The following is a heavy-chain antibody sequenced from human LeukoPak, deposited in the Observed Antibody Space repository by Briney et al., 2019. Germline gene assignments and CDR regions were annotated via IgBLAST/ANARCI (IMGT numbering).Heavy chain of an antibody. V-gene: IGHV3-30-3*02. CDR1: GFTFSSYA. J-gene: IGHJ1*01. CDR3: AKFSTQYYDREYFQH. D-gene: IGHD3-22*01. Sequence: PGGSLRLSCAASGFTFSSYAMHWVRQAPGKGLEWVAVISYDGSNKYYADSVKGRFTISRDNSKNTLHLQMNSLRAEDTAVYYCAKFSTQYYDREYFQHWGQGTLVTVSS. CDR2: ISYDGSNK.